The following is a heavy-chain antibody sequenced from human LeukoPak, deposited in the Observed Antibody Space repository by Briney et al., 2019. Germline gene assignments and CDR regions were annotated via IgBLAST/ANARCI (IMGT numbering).Heavy chain of an antibody. V-gene: IGHV5-51*01. CDR3: ARLNSSVFDH. D-gene: IGHD4-23*01. CDR2: IYPGDSDT. CDR1: GCSFTTYW. J-gene: IGHJ4*02. Sequence: GGSLKISSKGSGCSFTTYWIGWVRQMPGKGVEWMGIIYPGDSDTRYSPSFQGQVTMSADKSISTAYLQWSGLKASDTAMYYCARLNSSVFDHWGQGTLVTVSS.